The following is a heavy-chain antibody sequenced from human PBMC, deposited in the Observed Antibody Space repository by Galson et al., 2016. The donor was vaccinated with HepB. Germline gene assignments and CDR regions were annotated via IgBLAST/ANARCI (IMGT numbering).Heavy chain of an antibody. J-gene: IGHJ3*02. V-gene: IGHV3-33*01. CDR3: ARDRQLVGDDAFDI. D-gene: IGHD6-13*01. Sequence: SLRLSCATSGFTFSTYGMHWVRQAPGKGLEWVAIIWFDGSNKYYADSVRGRFTISRDNSKNTLYLQMNRLRAEDTAVYYCARDRQLVGDDAFDIWGQGTMVTVSS. CDR2: IWFDGSNK. CDR1: GFTFSTYG.